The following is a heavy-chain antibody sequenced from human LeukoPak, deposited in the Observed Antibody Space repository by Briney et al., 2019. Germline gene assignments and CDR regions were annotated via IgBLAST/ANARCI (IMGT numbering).Heavy chain of an antibody. V-gene: IGHV3-30*18. J-gene: IGHJ4*02. Sequence: GGSLRLSCAASGFTFSSYGMHWVRQAPGKGLEWVAVISYDGSNKYYADSVKGRFTISRDNSKNTLYLQMNSLRAEDTAVYYCAKDHSGSYDYWGQGTLVTVSS. CDR1: GFTFSSYG. CDR3: AKDHSGSYDY. CDR2: ISYDGSNK. D-gene: IGHD1-26*01.